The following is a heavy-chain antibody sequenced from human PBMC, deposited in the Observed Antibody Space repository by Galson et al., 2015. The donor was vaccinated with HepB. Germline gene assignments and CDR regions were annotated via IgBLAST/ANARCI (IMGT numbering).Heavy chain of an antibody. D-gene: IGHD2-15*01. CDR2: INPNSGGT. Sequence: SVKVSCKASGYIFTDYFIHWVRRAPGQGPEWMGWINPNSGGTDYAQRFQGRVTMTRDTSSSTVYMELRRLRKDDTAVYYCARELVGAGAPKGTTYGMDVWGQGTTATVSS. CDR3: ARELVGAGAPKGTTYGMDV. J-gene: IGHJ6*02. V-gene: IGHV1-2*02. CDR1: GYIFTDYF.